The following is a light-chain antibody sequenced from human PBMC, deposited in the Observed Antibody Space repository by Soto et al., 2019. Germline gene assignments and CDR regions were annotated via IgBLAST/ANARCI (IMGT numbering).Light chain of an antibody. CDR3: QFYGDPPKT. CDR2: AAS. CDR1: QSVSSNF. J-gene: IGKJ1*01. Sequence: EIVLTQSPGTLSLSPGERGTLSCRASQSVSSNFLAWYQQKPGQAPRLLIFAASTRATGIPDRFTGRGSGTDFTLTISRLEPEDFEVYYCQFYGDPPKTFGQGTKVEIK. V-gene: IGKV3-20*01.